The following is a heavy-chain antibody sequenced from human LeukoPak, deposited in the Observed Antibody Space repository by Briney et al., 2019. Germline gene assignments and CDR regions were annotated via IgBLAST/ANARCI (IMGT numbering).Heavy chain of an antibody. J-gene: IGHJ4*02. D-gene: IGHD3-22*01. V-gene: IGHV1-69*13. CDR2: IIPIFGTA. CDR3: ARDSSDYYDSSRAFDY. Sequence: VKVSCKASGGTFSSYAISWVRQAPGQGLEWMGGIIPIFGTANYAQKFQGRVTITADESTSTAYMELSSLRSEDTAVYYCARDSSDYYDSSRAFDYWGQGTLVTVSS. CDR1: GGTFSSYA.